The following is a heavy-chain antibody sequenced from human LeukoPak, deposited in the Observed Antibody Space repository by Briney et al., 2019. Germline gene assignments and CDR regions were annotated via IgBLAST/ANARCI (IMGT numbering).Heavy chain of an antibody. CDR2: INHNGNVN. CDR1: GFTFSSYW. Sequence: GGSLRLSCAASGFTFSSYWMNWARQAPGKGLEWVASINHNGNVNYYVDSVKGRFTISRDNAKNSLYLQMSNLRAEDTAVYHCGKERYGSSSVVDYWGHGTLVTVSS. V-gene: IGHV3-7*03. D-gene: IGHD6-6*01. J-gene: IGHJ4*01. CDR3: GKERYGSSSVVDY.